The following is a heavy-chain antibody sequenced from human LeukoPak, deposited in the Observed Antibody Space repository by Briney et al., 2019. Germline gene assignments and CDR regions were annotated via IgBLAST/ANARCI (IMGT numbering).Heavy chain of an antibody. Sequence: GASVKVSCKASGYTFTGYYMHWVRQAPGQGLEWMGWINPNSGGTNYAQKFQGRVTMTRDTSISTAYMELSRLRSDDTAVYYCVRGSNCSSTSCYRGSYYYYYMDVWGKGTTVTVSS. V-gene: IGHV1-2*02. CDR1: GYTFTGYY. D-gene: IGHD2-2*02. J-gene: IGHJ6*03. CDR3: VRGSNCSSTSCYRGSYYYYYMDV. CDR2: INPNSGGT.